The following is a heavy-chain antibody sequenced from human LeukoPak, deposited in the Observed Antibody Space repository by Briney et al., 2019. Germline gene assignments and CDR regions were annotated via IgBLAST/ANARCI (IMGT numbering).Heavy chain of an antibody. J-gene: IGHJ6*03. CDR1: GGSISSSSYY. V-gene: IGHV4-39*01. D-gene: IGHD2-2*02. CDR2: IYYSGST. CDR3: ARHRPFGDCSSTSCYTEGLFYYYYYYMDV. Sequence: SETLSLTCTVSGGSISSSSYYWGWIRQPPGKGLEWIGSIYYSGSTYYNPSLKSRVTISVDTSKNQFSLKLSSVTAADTAVYYCARHRPFGDCSSTSCYTEGLFYYYYYYMDVWGKGTTVTVSS.